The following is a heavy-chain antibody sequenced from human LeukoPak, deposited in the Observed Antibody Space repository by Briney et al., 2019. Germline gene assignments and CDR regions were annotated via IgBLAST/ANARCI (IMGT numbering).Heavy chain of an antibody. V-gene: IGHV1-69*05. CDR3: ARDLKPYGSGSYPGGYYMDV. D-gene: IGHD3-10*01. CDR2: IIPIFGTA. Sequence: SVKVSCKASGYTFTGYYMHWVRQAPGQGLEWMGGIIPIFGTANYAQKFQGRVTITTDESTSTAYMELSSLRSEDTAVYYCARDLKPYGSGSYPGGYYMDVWGKGTTVTVSS. CDR1: GYTFTGYY. J-gene: IGHJ6*03.